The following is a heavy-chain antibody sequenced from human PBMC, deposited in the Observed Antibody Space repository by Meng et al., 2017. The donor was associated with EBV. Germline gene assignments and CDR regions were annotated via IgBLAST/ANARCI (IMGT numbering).Heavy chain of an antibody. J-gene: IGHJ4*02. CDR2: IIPILGTA. CDR1: GGNFSSYA. CDR3: ARAEIAAAGRLDY. D-gene: IGHD6-13*01. Sequence: QVQLVQHGAGMKKPGATVKVSCKASGGNFSSYAISWVRQAPGQGLEWMGGIIPILGTANYAQKFQGRVTITADKSTSTAYMELSSLRSEDTAVYYCARAEIAAAGRLDYWGQGTLVTVSS. V-gene: IGHV1-69*06.